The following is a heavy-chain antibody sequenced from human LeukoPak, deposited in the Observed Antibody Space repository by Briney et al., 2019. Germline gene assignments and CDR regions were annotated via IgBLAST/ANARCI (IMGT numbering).Heavy chain of an antibody. V-gene: IGHV3-21*01. CDR3: ARDTAMVLGEYYYYYYGMDV. Sequence: GGSLRLSCAASGFTFSSYSMNWVRQAPGKGLEWVSSISSSSSYIYYADSVKGRFTISRDNAKNSLYLQMNSPRAEDTAVYYCARDTAMVLGEYYYYYYGMDVWGQGTTVTVSS. D-gene: IGHD5-18*01. CDR2: ISSSSSYI. CDR1: GFTFSSYS. J-gene: IGHJ6*02.